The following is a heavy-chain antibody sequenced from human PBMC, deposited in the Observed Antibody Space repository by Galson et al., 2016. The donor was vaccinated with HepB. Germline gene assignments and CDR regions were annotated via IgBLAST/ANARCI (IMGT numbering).Heavy chain of an antibody. J-gene: IGHJ3*01. CDR1: GGSVSSDSYH. D-gene: IGHD1-1*01. Sequence: ETLSLTCTVSGGSVSSDSYHWGWIRQPPGKGLEWIGNIDYSGRTFFNPSLKSRISISLDTSKNQFTLNMRSVNAADTAVYYCARPTGNAYDVWGQGTLITVSS. V-gene: IGHV4-39*01. CDR3: ARPTGNAYDV. CDR2: IDYSGRT.